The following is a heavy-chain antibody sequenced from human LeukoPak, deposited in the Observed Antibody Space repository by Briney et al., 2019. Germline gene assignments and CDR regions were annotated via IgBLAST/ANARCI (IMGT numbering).Heavy chain of an antibody. CDR2: ISYDGSNE. CDR3: AKDGDTATYYYYYYGMDV. D-gene: IGHD5-18*01. Sequence: GGSLRLSCSASGFTFSSYAMHWVRQAPGKGLEWVAVISYDGSNEYYAGSVKGRFTISRDNSKNTVYLQMNSLTTEDTAVYYCAKDGDTATYYYYYYGMDVWGQGTTVTVSS. CDR1: GFTFSSYA. J-gene: IGHJ6*02. V-gene: IGHV3-30-3*01.